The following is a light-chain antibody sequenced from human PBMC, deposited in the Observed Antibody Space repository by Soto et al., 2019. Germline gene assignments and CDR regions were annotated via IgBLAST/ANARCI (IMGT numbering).Light chain of an antibody. CDR2: LPS. CDR1: QSVSTY. J-gene: IGKJ5*01. V-gene: IGKV3-11*01. CDR3: QQRFNWPLT. Sequence: EIVLTQSPATLSLSPGERATLSCRASQSVSTYLFWYQQKPFHVPILLIYLPSNVVPFIPSRFIGSWSGTDFTLTISIPDPEYFAVYCCQQRFNWPLTFGGGTRLEIK.